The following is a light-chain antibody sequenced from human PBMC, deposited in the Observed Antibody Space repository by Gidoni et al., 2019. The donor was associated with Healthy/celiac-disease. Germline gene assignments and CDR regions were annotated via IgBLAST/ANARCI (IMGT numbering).Light chain of an antibody. CDR3: QQSYSIQVT. CDR2: AAS. CDR1: QIISSY. V-gene: IGKV1-39*01. Sequence: DIQMTQSPSSLSASVGDRVTITCRASQIISSYLNWYHQKPGKAPKLLIYAASSLQTGVPSRFSGSGSGTDFTLTISSLQPEDFATYYCQQSYSIQVTFGPGTKVDIK. J-gene: IGKJ3*01.